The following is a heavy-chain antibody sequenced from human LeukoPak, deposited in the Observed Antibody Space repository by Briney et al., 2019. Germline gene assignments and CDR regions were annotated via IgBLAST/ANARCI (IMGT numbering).Heavy chain of an antibody. V-gene: IGHV3-23*01. Sequence: PSGGSLRLSCAASGFTFSSYAMSWVRQAPGKGLEWVSAISGSGGSTYYADSVKGRFTISRDNSKNTLYLQMNSLRAEDTAVYYCAKDPRVGTTNYFDYWGQGTLVTVSS. J-gene: IGHJ4*02. CDR2: ISGSGGST. CDR1: GFTFSSYA. D-gene: IGHD1-26*01. CDR3: AKDPRVGTTNYFDY.